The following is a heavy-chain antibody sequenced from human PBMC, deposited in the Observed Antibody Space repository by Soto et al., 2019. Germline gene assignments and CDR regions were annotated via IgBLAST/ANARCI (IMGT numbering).Heavy chain of an antibody. CDR1: VFTFSSCS. CDR2: ISSTSSTI. J-gene: IGHJ4*02. D-gene: IGHD6-25*01. V-gene: IGHV3-48*02. Sequence: EVQLVESGGGLVQLGGSLRLSCAASVFTFSSCSMNWVRQAPGKGLEWLSYISSTSSTIYYADSVKGRFTISRDNAKNSLYLQMNSLRDEDTAVYYCASWPDAADYWGQGTLVTVSS. CDR3: ASWPDAADY.